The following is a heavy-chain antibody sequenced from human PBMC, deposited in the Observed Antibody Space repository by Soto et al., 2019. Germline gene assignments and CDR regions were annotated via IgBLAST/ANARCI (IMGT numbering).Heavy chain of an antibody. CDR1: GGSISSSSYY. CDR2: IYYSGST. CDR3: ARRGGNLPR. Sequence: SETLSLTCTVSGGSISSSSYYWGWIRQPPGKGLEWIGSIYYSGSTYYNPSLKSRVTISVDTSKNQFSLKLSSVTAADTAVYYCARRGGNLPRWGQGTLVTVSS. V-gene: IGHV4-39*01. D-gene: IGHD2-15*01. J-gene: IGHJ4*02.